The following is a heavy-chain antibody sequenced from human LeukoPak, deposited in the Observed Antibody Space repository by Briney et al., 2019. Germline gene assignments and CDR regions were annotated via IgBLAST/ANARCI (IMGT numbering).Heavy chain of an antibody. D-gene: IGHD2-15*01. V-gene: IGHV1-58*01. J-gene: IGHJ6*02. Sequence: KVSCXXSGGTFTSSAVQWVRQARGQRVEWIGWIVVGSGNTNYAQKFQERVTITRDMSTSTAYMELSSLRSEDTAVYYCAAPTTPQPDYYGMDVWGQGTTVTVSS. CDR1: GGTFTSSA. CDR2: IVVGSGNT. CDR3: AAPTTPQPDYYGMDV.